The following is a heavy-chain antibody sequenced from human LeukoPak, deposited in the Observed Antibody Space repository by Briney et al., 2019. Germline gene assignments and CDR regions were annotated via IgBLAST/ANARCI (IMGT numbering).Heavy chain of an antibody. CDR3: ARKGIAAAGTYNWFDP. CDR1: GGSFSGYY. J-gene: IGHJ5*02. D-gene: IGHD6-13*01. Sequence: PSETLSVTCAVYGGSFSGYYWSWIRQPPGKGLEWIGEINHSGSTNYNPSLKSRVTISVDTSKNQFSLKLSSVTAADTAVYYCARKGIAAAGTYNWFDPWGQGTLVTVSS. CDR2: INHSGST. V-gene: IGHV4-34*01.